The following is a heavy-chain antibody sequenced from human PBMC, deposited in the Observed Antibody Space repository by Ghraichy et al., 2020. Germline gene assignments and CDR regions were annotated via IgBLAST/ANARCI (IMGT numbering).Heavy chain of an antibody. CDR3: ARDTWEPSPNRYYYVDV. Sequence: GGSLRLSCAASGFTFSSYSMNWVRQAPGKGLEWVSSIDGTSNYIYYADSVKGRFTISRDNAKNSLYLQMNSLRAEDTAVYYCARDTWEPSPNRYYYVDVWGKGTTVTVSS. CDR2: IDGTSNYI. CDR1: GFTFSSYS. D-gene: IGHD1-26*01. V-gene: IGHV3-21*01. J-gene: IGHJ6*03.